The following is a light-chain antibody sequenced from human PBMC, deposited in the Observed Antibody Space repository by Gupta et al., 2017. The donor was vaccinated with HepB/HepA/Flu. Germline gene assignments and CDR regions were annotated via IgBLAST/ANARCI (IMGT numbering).Light chain of an antibody. CDR3: TQCEHCPHT. Sequence: DVVMTQSPLSLPVTLGQPSSISCRSSQSLVYSDGNTYLNWFQQRPGQSPRRLIYKGSNRDSGVPDRFSGSGSGTDFTLKISRVEAEDVGVYYCTQCEHCPHTFGQGTKMDIK. CDR1: QSLVYSDGNTY. V-gene: IGKV2-30*01. J-gene: IGKJ2*01. CDR2: KGS.